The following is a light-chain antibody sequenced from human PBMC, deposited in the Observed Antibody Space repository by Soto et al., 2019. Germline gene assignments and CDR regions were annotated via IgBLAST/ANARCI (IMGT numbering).Light chain of an antibody. CDR1: QSLAYSDGNTY. V-gene: IGKV2-30*01. Sequence: DVVMTQSPLSLPVTLGQPASISCRSSQSLAYSDGNTYLNWFQQRPGQSPRRLIYKVSNRDSGVQDGLGGGGAGTDFTIKRRGVEVEVLGFFYGRQVTPGPPNTLGQGTKREIK. CDR2: KVS. CDR3: RQVTPGPPNT. J-gene: IGKJ2*01.